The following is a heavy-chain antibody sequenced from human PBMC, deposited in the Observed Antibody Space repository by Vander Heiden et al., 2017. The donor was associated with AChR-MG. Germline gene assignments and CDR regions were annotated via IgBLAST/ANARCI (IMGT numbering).Heavy chain of an antibody. J-gene: IGHJ3*02. V-gene: IGHV4-34*01. D-gene: IGHD2-8*02. CDR3: ARGRYCTGGVCGDYAFDI. CDR2: INHSGST. CDR1: GGSFSGYY. Sequence: QVQLQQWGAGLLKPSETLSLTCAVYGGSFSGYYWSWIRQPPGKGLEWIGEINHSGSTNYNPSLKSRVTISVDTSKNQCSLKLSSVTAADTAVYYCARGRYCTGGVCGDYAFDIWGQGTMVTVSS.